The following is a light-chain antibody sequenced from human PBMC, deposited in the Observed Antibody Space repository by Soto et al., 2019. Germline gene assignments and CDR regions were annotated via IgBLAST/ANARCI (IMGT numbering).Light chain of an antibody. CDR1: PSVTNF. CDR3: QQRDIWPPVT. CDR2: GAF. Sequence: EIVLTHSPATLSLSPGEIATLSCGASPSVTNFLAWYQQKPGQAPRLLIYGAFNRATGIPARFSGSGSGTDFTLSISSLEPEDSAIYYCQQRDIWPPVTFGQGTRLEIK. V-gene: IGKV3-11*01. J-gene: IGKJ5*01.